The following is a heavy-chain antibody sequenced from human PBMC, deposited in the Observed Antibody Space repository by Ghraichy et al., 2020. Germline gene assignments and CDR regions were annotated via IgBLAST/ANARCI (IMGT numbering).Heavy chain of an antibody. CDR3: AREGDIAAAGYYYYYGMDV. CDR2: ISSSSSTI. Sequence: LSLTCAASGFTFSSYSMNWVRQAPGKGLEWVSYISSSSSTIYYADSVKGRFTISRDNAKNSLYLQMNSLRDEDTAVYYCAREGDIAAAGYYYYYGMDVWGQGTTVTVSS. V-gene: IGHV3-48*02. D-gene: IGHD6-13*01. CDR1: GFTFSSYS. J-gene: IGHJ6*02.